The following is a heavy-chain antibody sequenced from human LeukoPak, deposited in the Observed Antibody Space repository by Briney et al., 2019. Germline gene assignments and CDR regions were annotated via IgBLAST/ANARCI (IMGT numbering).Heavy chain of an antibody. V-gene: IGHV1-18*01. CDR2: ISVYNGNT. CDR1: GYTLSNYD. Sequence: ASVKVSCKASGYTLSNYDISWVRQAPGQGLEWMGWISVYNGNTNYAQKFQGRVTMTRDMSTSTVNMELSSLRSEDTAVYYCARAQGSYYHYYMDVWGKGTTVTVSS. D-gene: IGHD1-26*01. CDR3: ARAQGSYYHYYMDV. J-gene: IGHJ6*03.